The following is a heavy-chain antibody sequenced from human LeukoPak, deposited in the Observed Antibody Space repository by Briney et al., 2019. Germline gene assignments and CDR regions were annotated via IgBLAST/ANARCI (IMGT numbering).Heavy chain of an antibody. CDR1: GSSFASYC. D-gene: IGHD3-22*01. CDR3: ARTYYYDSRDAFDI. Sequence: ASVKASSKVSGSSFASYCISWVRQAPGRVLEWMGWILAYIGNTNYAQKLQGRDTMTTDTSTSTAYMELRSLRSDDTAVYYCARTYYYDSRDAFDIWGQGTMVTVSA. J-gene: IGHJ3*02. CDR2: ILAYIGNT. V-gene: IGHV1-18*01.